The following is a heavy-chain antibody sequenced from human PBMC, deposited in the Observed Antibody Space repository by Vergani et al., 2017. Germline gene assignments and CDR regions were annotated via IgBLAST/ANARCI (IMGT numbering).Heavy chain of an antibody. D-gene: IGHD6-13*01. CDR3: TRDIAAAGPFTYYYGMDV. J-gene: IGHJ6*02. V-gene: IGHV3-49*04. CDR2: IRSKAYGGTT. Sequence: EVQLVESGGGLVQPGRSLRLSCTASGFTFGDYAMSWVRQAPGKGLEWVGFIRSKAYGGTTEYAASVKGRFTISRDDSKSIAYLQMNSLKTEDTAVYYCTRDIAAAGPFTYYYGMDVWGQGTTVTVSS. CDR1: GFTFGDYA.